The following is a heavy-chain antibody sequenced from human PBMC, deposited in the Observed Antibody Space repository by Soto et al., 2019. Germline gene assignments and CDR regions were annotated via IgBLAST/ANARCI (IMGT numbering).Heavy chain of an antibody. Sequence: PGGSLRLSCAASGFPFRDYYMSWIRQAPGKGLEWVAYISSSGSITYYADSVRGRSAVSRDNAKNSLYLDINSLRVEDTAIYYYATGYTGCVTGRTKPIGAPHGGQGTLVTVS. V-gene: IGHV3-11*01. CDR1: GFPFRDYY. CDR3: ATGYTGCVTGRTKPIGAPH. D-gene: IGHD2-8*02. J-gene: IGHJ4*02. CDR2: ISSSGSIT.